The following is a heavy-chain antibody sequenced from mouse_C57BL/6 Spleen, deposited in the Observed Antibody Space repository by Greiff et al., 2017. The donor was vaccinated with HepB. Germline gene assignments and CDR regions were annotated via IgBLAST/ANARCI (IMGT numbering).Heavy chain of an antibody. J-gene: IGHJ2*01. Sequence: VQLQESGAELAKPGASVKLSCKASGYTFTSYWMHWVNQRPGQGLEWIGYINPSSGYTKYNQKFKDKATLTADKSSSTAYMQLSSLTYEDSAVYYCARREDNYYGGSYNDFDYWGKGTTLTVSS. CDR2: INPSSGYT. V-gene: IGHV1-7*01. D-gene: IGHD1-1*01. CDR3: ARREDNYYGGSYNDFDY. CDR1: GYTFTSYW.